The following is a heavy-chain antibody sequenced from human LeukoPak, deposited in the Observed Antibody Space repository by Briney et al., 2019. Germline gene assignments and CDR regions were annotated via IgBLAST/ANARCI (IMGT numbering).Heavy chain of an antibody. D-gene: IGHD3-22*01. V-gene: IGHV3-73*01. Sequence: GGSLRLSCATSGFTFNAYGMHWVRQASGKGLEWVGRIRSKANSYATAYAASVKGRFTISRDDSKNTAYLQMNSLKTEDTAVYYCTSLTNYYDSSGYPLDNWGQGTLVTVSS. CDR2: IRSKANSYAT. CDR1: GFTFNAYG. CDR3: TSLTNYYDSSGYPLDN. J-gene: IGHJ4*02.